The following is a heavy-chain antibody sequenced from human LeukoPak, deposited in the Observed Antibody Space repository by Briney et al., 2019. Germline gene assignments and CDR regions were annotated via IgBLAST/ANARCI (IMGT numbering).Heavy chain of an antibody. D-gene: IGHD3-10*01. J-gene: IGHJ4*02. CDR3: ARYGSGDYYFDY. V-gene: IGHV3-23*01. CDR1: GFTFSGYA. Sequence: GGSLRLSCAASGFTFSGYAMSWVRQAPGKGLEWVSAISGSGGSTYYADSVKGRFTISRDNSKNTLYLQMNSLRAEDTAVYYCARYGSGDYYFDYWGQGTLVTVSS. CDR2: ISGSGGST.